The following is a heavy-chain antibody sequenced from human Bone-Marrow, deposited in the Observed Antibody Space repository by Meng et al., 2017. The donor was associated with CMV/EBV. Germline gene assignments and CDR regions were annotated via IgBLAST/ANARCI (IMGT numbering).Heavy chain of an antibody. CDR1: GYNFTGYY. V-gene: IGHV1-2*02. J-gene: IGHJ4*02. CDR2: INPDSGGT. D-gene: IGHD3-22*01. Sequence: CKAAGYNFTGYYMRWVRQAPGQGLEWMGWINPDSGGTNYAQKFQGRVTMTRDTSISTAYMELSRLRSDDTAVYYCARSLDYDSSGSYYWGQGTLVTVSS. CDR3: ARSLDYDSSGSYY.